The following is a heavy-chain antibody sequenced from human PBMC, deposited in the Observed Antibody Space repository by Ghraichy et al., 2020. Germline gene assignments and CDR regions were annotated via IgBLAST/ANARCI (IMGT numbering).Heavy chain of an antibody. V-gene: IGHV3-48*01. CDR3: TRDGYWCSGGRCTRYYYGMDV. CDR1: GFTLSSYS. J-gene: IGHJ6*02. CDR2: IAHDETI. Sequence: GESLNISCAASGFTLSSYSMNWVRQAPGEGLEWISYIAHDETIRTADSAKGRFTISRDIARNSLFLQMNSLRAEDTAVYYCTRDGYWCSGGRCTRYYYGMDVWGQGTTVTVSS. D-gene: IGHD2-15*01.